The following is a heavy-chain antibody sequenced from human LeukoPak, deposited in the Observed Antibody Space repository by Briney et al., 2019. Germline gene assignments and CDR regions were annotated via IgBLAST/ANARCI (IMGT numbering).Heavy chain of an antibody. D-gene: IGHD3-22*01. CDR3: AKGAYYDSSGYIFDY. J-gene: IGHJ4*01. V-gene: IGHV3-23*01. CDR1: GFTLSSYA. CDR2: ISGSGGST. Sequence: PGGSLRLSCAASGFTLSSYAMSWVRQAPGKGLEWVPAISGSGGSTYYADSVKGRFTISRDNSKNTLYLQMNSLRAEDTAVYYCAKGAYYDSSGYIFDYWGHGTLVTVSS.